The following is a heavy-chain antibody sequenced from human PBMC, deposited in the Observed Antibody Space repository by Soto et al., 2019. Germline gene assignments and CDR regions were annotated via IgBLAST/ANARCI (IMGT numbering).Heavy chain of an antibody. Sequence: LSLTCTVSGGSISSGGYYWSWIRQHPGKGLEWIGYIYYSGSTYYNPSLKSRVTISVDTSKNQFSLKLSSVTAADTAVYYCASNSGSAPYYFDYWGQGTLVTVSS. CDR3: ASNSGSAPYYFDY. D-gene: IGHD6-19*01. J-gene: IGHJ4*02. CDR2: IYYSGST. V-gene: IGHV4-31*03. CDR1: GGSISSGGYY.